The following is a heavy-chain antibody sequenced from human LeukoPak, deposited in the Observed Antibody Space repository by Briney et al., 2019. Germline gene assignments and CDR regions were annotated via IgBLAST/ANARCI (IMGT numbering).Heavy chain of an antibody. D-gene: IGHD3-3*01. V-gene: IGHV4-39*02. J-gene: IGHJ5*02. CDR1: GGSISSSSYY. CDR3: AREGYDFWSGYFTVGFDP. CDR2: IYYSGST. Sequence: SETLSLTCTVSGGSISSSSYYWGWMRQPPGKGLEWIGSIYYSGSTYDDPALKSRVTISVDTSKKQFSLKLSSVPAVDTAVYYCAREGYDFWSGYFTVGFDPWGQGTLVTVSS.